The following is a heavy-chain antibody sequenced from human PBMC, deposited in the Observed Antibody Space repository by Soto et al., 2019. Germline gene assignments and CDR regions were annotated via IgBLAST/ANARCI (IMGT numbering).Heavy chain of an antibody. J-gene: IGHJ4*02. CDR1: GFTFSNYA. Sequence: PGGSLRLSCAASGFTFSNYAMSWVRQAPGKGLEWVSTLSGSGGSTYYADSVKGRFTISRDNSKNTLYLQMNSLRAEDTAVYYCARDPRAHFDYWGQGTLVTVSS. CDR3: ARDPRAHFDY. CDR2: LSGSGGST. V-gene: IGHV3-23*01.